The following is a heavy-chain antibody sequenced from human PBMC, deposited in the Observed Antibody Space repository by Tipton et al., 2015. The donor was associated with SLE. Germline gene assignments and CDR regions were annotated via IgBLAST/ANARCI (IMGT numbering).Heavy chain of an antibody. V-gene: IGHV4-4*02. CDR1: GGSISSSNW. D-gene: IGHD1-1*01. CDR3: ARGQLMGRADPYIDV. Sequence: TLSLTCAVSGGSISSSNWWSWVRQPPGKGLEWIGSIYYSGSTYYNPSLKSRVTISVDKSKNQFSLKLSSVTAADTAVYYCARGQLMGRADPYIDVWGRGTTVIVSS. CDR2: IYYSGST. J-gene: IGHJ6*03.